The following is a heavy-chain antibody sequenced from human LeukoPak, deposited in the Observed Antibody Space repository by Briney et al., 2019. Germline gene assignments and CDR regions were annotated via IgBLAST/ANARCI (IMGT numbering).Heavy chain of an antibody. Sequence: SETLSLTCTVSGGSISGHYWSWIRQPPGKGLEWIGYIYYSGSTNYNPSLKSRVTISVDTSKNQFSLKLSSVTAADTAVYYCARVNYDSSGYYYLFDYWGQGTLVTVSS. J-gene: IGHJ4*02. CDR2: IYYSGST. CDR1: GGSISGHY. CDR3: ARVNYDSSGYYYLFDY. V-gene: IGHV4-59*11. D-gene: IGHD3-22*01.